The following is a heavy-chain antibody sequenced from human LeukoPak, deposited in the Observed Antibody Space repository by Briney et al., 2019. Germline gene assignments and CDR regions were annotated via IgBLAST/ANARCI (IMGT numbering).Heavy chain of an antibody. CDR3: ARGYRGYSYGCFDY. D-gene: IGHD5-18*01. J-gene: IGHJ4*02. V-gene: IGHV3-30-3*01. CDR1: GFTFSSYA. CDR2: ISYDGSNK. Sequence: GRSLRHSCAASGFTFSSYAMHWVRQAPGKGLEWVAVISYDGSNKYYADSVKGRFTISRDNSKNTLYLQMNSLRAEAKAGYHCARGYRGYSYGCFDYWRQGTLVSVPS.